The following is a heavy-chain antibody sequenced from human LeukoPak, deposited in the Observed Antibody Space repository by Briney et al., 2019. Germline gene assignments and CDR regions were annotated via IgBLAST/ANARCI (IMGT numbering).Heavy chain of an antibody. V-gene: IGHV4-39*01. Sequence: SKTLSLTCTVSGGSISSSTYYWGWIRQPPGKGLEWMGSIHYSGSTYYNSSLKSRVTISVDMSKNQFSLRLSSVTAADTAVYYCARSYCGICCYGVGAFDIWGQGTVVTVSS. J-gene: IGHJ3*02. CDR1: GGSISSSTYY. CDR3: ARSYCGICCYGVGAFDI. D-gene: IGHD2-15*01. CDR2: IHYSGST.